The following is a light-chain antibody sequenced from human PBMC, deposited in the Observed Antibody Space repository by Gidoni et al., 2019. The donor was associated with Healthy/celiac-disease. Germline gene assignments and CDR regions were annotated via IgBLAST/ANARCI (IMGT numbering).Light chain of an antibody. Sequence: IVMPQSPLSLPLPPGEPASTACRSSQSLLHSNVYNYLDWYLQKPGQAPQLLIYLGSNRASGVPERFSGSGSGTDFTLKISRVEAEDVGVYYCMQDVQTLGTFGQGTKVEIK. V-gene: IGKV2-28*01. CDR1: QSLLHSNVYNY. J-gene: IGKJ1*01. CDR2: LGS. CDR3: MQDVQTLGT.